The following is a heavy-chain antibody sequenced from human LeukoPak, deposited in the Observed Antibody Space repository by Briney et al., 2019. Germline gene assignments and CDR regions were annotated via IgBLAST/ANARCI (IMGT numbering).Heavy chain of an antibody. Sequence: SGTLSLTCAVSGGSISSSNWWSWVRQPPGKGLEWIGETYHSGSTNYNPSLKSRVTISVDKSKNQFSLKLSSVTAADTAVYYCARGDYSGSYYSSAYFDYWGQGTLVTVSS. CDR3: ARGDYSGSYYSSAYFDY. D-gene: IGHD3-10*01. J-gene: IGHJ4*02. CDR2: TYHSGST. CDR1: GGSISSSNW. V-gene: IGHV4-4*02.